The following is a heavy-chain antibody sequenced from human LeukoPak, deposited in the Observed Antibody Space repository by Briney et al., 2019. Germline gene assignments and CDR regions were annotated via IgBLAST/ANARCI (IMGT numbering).Heavy chain of an antibody. CDR1: GGTFSSYA. CDR2: IIPIFGTA. CDR3: ARQSRGYSYGGYDY. Sequence: SVKVSCKASGGTFSSYAISWVRQAPGQGLEWMGGIIPIFGTANYAQKFQGRVTITTDESTSTAYMELSSLRSEDTVVYYCARQSRGYSYGGYDYWGQGTLVTVSS. J-gene: IGHJ4*02. V-gene: IGHV1-69*05. D-gene: IGHD5-18*01.